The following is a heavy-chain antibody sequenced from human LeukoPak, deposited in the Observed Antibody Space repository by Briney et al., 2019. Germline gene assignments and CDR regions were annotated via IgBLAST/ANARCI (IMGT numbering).Heavy chain of an antibody. CDR2: IRYDGSNK. V-gene: IGHV3-30*02. CDR3: AKVDPHYFDY. D-gene: IGHD3-9*01. Sequence: GGSLRLSCGASGFTFTTYDMHWVRQAPGKGLEWVSFIRYDGSNKYYVDSVKGRFTISRDNSKNTVFLQMNSLRAEDTAVYYCAKVDPHYFDYWGQGTLVTVSS. CDR1: GFTFTTYD. J-gene: IGHJ4*02.